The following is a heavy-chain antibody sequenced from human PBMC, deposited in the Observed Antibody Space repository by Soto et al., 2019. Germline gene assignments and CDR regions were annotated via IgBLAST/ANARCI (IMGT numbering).Heavy chain of an antibody. CDR3: AREPGSSRGDYYYYMDV. CDR2: IYSGGST. Sequence: GGSLRLSCAASGFTVSSNYMSWVRQAPGKGLEWVSVIYSGGSTYYADSVKGRFAISRDNSKNTLYLQMNSLRAEDTAVYYCAREPGSSRGDYYYYMDVWGKGTTVTVSS. V-gene: IGHV3-66*01. CDR1: GFTVSSNY. D-gene: IGHD3-10*01. J-gene: IGHJ6*03.